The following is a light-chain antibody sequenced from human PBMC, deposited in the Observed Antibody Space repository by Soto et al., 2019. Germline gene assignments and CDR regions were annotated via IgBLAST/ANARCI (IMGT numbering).Light chain of an antibody. J-gene: IGLJ2*01. Sequence: QSALTQPASVSGSPGQSITISCTGTSSDIGYYDSVSWYQQHPGKAPKLMIYEVSNRPSGVSNRFSGSKSGNTASLTISGLQAEDEADYFCNSYTASSTLVVFSGGTKLTVL. CDR1: SSDIGYYDS. V-gene: IGLV2-14*01. CDR2: EVS. CDR3: NSYTASSTLVV.